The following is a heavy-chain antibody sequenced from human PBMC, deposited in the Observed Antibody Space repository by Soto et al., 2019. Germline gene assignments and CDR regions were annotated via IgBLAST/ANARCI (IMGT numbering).Heavy chain of an antibody. CDR1: GFTFSTFA. CDR3: ARSVRSGSFPYYYYAMDV. D-gene: IGHD3-10*01. CDR2: ISSSSSTI. J-gene: IGHJ6*02. Sequence: GGSLRLSCAASGFTFSTFAMSWVRQAPGKGLEWVSYISSSSSTIYYADSVKGRFTISRDNAKNSLYLQMNSLRAEDMAVYYCARSVRSGSFPYYYYAMDVWGQGTTVTVSS. V-gene: IGHV3-48*01.